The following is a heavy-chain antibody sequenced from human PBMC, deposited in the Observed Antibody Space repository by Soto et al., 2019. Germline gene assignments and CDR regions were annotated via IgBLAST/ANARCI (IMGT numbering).Heavy chain of an antibody. CDR1: GGSFSGYY. V-gene: IGHV4-34*01. CDR2: IKHSGST. Sequence: QVQLQQWGAGLLKPSETLSLTCAVDGGSFSGYYWSWIRQPPGKGLEWIGEIKHSGSTNYNPSLKSRVPISVDTSKNQFSLMLSSVTAADTAVYYCARDLAAGADYWGQGTLVTVSS. D-gene: IGHD6-13*01. CDR3: ARDLAAGADY. J-gene: IGHJ4*02.